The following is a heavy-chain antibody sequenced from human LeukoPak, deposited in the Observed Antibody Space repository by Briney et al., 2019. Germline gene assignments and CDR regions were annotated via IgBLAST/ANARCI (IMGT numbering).Heavy chain of an antibody. Sequence: SETLSLTCTVSGGSISSYYWGWIRQLPGQGLEWIGSIYYSGSTYYNPSLKSRVTISVDTSKNQFSLKLSSVTAADTAVYYCARMAVYGHYFDYWGQGTLVTVSS. J-gene: IGHJ4*02. V-gene: IGHV4-39*01. CDR1: GGSISSYY. CDR3: ARMAVYGHYFDY. D-gene: IGHD2/OR15-2a*01. CDR2: IYYSGST.